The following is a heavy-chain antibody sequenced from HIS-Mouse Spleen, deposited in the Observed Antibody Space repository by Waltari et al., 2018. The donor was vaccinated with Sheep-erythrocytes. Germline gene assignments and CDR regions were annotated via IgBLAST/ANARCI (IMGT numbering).Heavy chain of an antibody. CDR3: AKGDAMVYDAFDI. J-gene: IGHJ3*02. Sequence: QVQLVESGGGVVQPGRSLRLSCAASGFTFSSYGMHWVRQAPGKWLGWVAVISSEGINKYYADSVKGRFTISRDNSKNTLYLQMNSLRAEDTAVYYCAKGDAMVYDAFDIWGQGTMVTVSS. CDR2: ISSEGINK. D-gene: IGHD2-8*01. V-gene: IGHV3-30*18. CDR1: GFTFSSYG.